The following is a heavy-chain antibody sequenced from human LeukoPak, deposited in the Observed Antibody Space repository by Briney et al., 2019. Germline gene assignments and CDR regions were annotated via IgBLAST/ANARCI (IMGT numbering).Heavy chain of an antibody. CDR1: GGTFSSYA. J-gene: IGHJ4*02. CDR2: IIPIFGTA. CDR3: ARAMVRGVITSFDY. V-gene: IGHV1-69*05. D-gene: IGHD3-10*01. Sequence: SVKVSCKASGGTFSSYAISWVRQAPGQGLEWMGRIIPIFGTANYAQKFQGRVTITTDESTSTAYMELSSLRFEDTAVYYCARAMVRGVITSFDYWGQGTLVTVSS.